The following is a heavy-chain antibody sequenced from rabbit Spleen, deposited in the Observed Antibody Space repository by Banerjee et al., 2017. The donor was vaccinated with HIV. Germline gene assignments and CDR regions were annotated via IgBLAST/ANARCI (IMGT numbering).Heavy chain of an antibody. CDR1: RFSFSGSDY. V-gene: IGHV1S45*01. D-gene: IGHD6-1*01. Sequence: QEQLVESGGDLVKPEGSLTLTCKASRFSFSGSDYMCWVRQAPGKGLEWISCIAGSSSGFTYSATWAKGRFTCSKTSSTTVTLQMTSLTVADTATYFCARLGHADYPYAYGLKLWGQGTLVTVS. CDR3: ARLGHADYPYAYGLKL. CDR2: IAGSSSGFT. J-gene: IGHJ3*01.